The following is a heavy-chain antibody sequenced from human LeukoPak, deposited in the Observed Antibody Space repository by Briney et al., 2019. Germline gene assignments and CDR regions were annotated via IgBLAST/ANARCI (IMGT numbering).Heavy chain of an antibody. Sequence: PSETLSLTCTVSGVSISSYYWSWIRQPPGKGLEWIGYIFYSGDTKYNPSLKSRVTISVDTPKNQFSLKLSSVTAADTAVYYCARGKYFYGSGNYYPFDYWGQGTLVTVSS. CDR1: GVSISSYY. D-gene: IGHD3-10*01. J-gene: IGHJ4*02. CDR3: ARGKYFYGSGNYYPFDY. V-gene: IGHV4-59*01. CDR2: IFYSGDT.